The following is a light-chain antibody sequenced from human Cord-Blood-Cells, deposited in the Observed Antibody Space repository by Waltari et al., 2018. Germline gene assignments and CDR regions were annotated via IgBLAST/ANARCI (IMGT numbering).Light chain of an antibody. CDR1: QSISSW. V-gene: IGKV1-5*03. J-gene: IGKJ4*01. Sequence: DIQMTQSPSTLSASVGARVTITCRASQSISSWLAWYQQKPGKAPKLLIYKASSLESGVPSRFSGSGSGTEFTLTISSLQPDDFATYDCQQYNSYSPLTFGGGTKVEIK. CDR3: QQYNSYSPLT. CDR2: KAS.